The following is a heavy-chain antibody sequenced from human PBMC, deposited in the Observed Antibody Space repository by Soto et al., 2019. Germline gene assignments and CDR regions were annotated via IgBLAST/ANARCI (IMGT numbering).Heavy chain of an antibody. D-gene: IGHD2-15*01. CDR1: GYTFTSYG. J-gene: IGHJ5*02. V-gene: IGHV1-18*01. Sequence: ASVKVSCKASGYTFTSYGISWVRQAPGQGLEWMGWISAYNGNTNYAQKLQGRVTMTTDISTSTAYMELRSLRSDDTAVYYCARDSCSGGSCYGHWFAPWRKGTMST. CDR2: ISAYNGNT. CDR3: ARDSCSGGSCYGHWFAP.